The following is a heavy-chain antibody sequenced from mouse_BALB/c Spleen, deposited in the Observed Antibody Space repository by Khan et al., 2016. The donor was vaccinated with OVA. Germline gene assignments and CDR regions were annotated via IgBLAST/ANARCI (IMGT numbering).Heavy chain of an antibody. CDR3: ARSVVDYYAMDY. Sequence: EVELVESGGGVVKPGGSLKLSCSASGFTFSSFAMSWVRQTPEKRMEWVATISTGGHYTFYPDSVKGRFTISRDNARNNLYLQMSRLRSEDTAMYYCARSVVDYYAMDYWGQGTSVTVSS. V-gene: IGHV5-9-3*01. D-gene: IGHD1-1*01. CDR1: GFTFSSFA. CDR2: ISTGGHYT. J-gene: IGHJ4*01.